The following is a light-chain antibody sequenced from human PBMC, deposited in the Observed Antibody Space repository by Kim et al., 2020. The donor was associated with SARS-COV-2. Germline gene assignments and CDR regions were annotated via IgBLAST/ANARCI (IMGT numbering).Light chain of an antibody. Sequence: ASVGDRVTITCRASQDIRNDLGWYQQSPGRAPKRLIYGASSLQSGVPSRFIGSGSGTEFTLTISSVQPEDFATYFCLQHSTYPITFGQGTRLEIK. CDR2: GAS. CDR3: LQHSTYPIT. V-gene: IGKV1-17*01. CDR1: QDIRND. J-gene: IGKJ5*01.